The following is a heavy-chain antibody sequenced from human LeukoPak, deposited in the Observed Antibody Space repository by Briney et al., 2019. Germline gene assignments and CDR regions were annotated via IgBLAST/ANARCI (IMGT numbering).Heavy chain of an antibody. V-gene: IGHV4-59*01. CDR3: ARVEYGGYEVY. CDR1: GGSISSYY. D-gene: IGHD5-12*01. J-gene: IGHJ4*02. Sequence: SETLSLTCTVSGGSISSYYWSWIRQPPGKGLEWLGYIYYSGSTNYNPSLKSRVTISVDTSKNQFSLKLSSVTAADTAVYYCARVEYGGYEVYWGQGALVTVSS. CDR2: IYYSGST.